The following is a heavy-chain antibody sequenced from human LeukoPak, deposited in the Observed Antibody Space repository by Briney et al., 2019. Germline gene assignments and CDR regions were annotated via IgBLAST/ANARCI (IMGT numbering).Heavy chain of an antibody. CDR1: GGSISSGGYY. D-gene: IGHD6-19*01. Sequence: SQTLSLTCTVSGGSISSGGYYWGWIRQPPGKGLEWIGYIYHSGSTYYNPSLKSRVTISVDTSKNQFSLKLSSVTAADTAVYYCARGYSSGWYRHFDYWGQGTLVTVSS. CDR3: ARGYSSGWYRHFDY. J-gene: IGHJ4*02. CDR2: IYHSGST. V-gene: IGHV4-30-2*01.